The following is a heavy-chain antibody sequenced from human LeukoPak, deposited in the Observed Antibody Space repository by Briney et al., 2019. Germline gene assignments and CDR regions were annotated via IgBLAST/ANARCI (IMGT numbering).Heavy chain of an antibody. Sequence: GGSLRLSCAASGFTVSNYWMHWVRQAPGKGLVWVSRINGDGISTGYADSVKGRFTVSRDNAKKTLYLQMNSLRAEDTAVYYCARDVGNFDYWGQGTLVTVSS. J-gene: IGHJ4*02. CDR1: GFTVSNYW. V-gene: IGHV3-74*01. CDR3: ARDVGNFDY. CDR2: INGDGIST.